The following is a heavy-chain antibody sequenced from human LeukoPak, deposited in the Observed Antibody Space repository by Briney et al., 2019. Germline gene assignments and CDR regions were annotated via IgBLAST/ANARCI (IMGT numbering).Heavy chain of an antibody. CDR3: ARVVGGTYSGWFDP. J-gene: IGHJ5*02. Sequence: ASVKDSCKASGYTFTAYYLHWVRQAPGQGLEWLGWLNPNSGATNYAQKFQGRVTMTRDTSINTAHMKLRRLKSDDTAVYFCARVVGGTYSGWFDPWGQGTLVTVSS. CDR1: GYTFTAYY. V-gene: IGHV1-2*02. D-gene: IGHD1-26*01. CDR2: LNPNSGAT.